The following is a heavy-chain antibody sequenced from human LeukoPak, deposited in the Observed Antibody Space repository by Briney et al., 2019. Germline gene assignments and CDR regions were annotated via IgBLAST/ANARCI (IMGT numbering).Heavy chain of an antibody. CDR2: ISAYNANT. J-gene: IGHJ4*02. CDR3: ARDTSFDFSRDFDY. D-gene: IGHD3-3*01. Sequence: GASVKVSCKASGYTFTSFGISWVRQAPGQGLEWLGWISAYNANTKYAQKFQGRVTMTTDTSTSSAYMELRSLRSDDTAVYYCARDTSFDFSRDFDYWGQGTLVTVSS. CDR1: GYTFTSFG. V-gene: IGHV1-18*01.